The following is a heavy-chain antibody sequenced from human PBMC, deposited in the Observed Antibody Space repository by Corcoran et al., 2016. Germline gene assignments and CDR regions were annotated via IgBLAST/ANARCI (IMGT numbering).Heavy chain of an antibody. CDR1: GYTFTTYF. Sequence: QVQLVQSGAEVRKPGASVKISCKASGYTFTTYFIHWVRQAPGQGLVWMGIIKPFSGTTAYAPKFQGTVTMTRDTSTSTVYMELSSLRSEDTAVYYCARSGNYDSNGPPHYWGQGTLVTVSS. D-gene: IGHD3-22*01. CDR2: IKPFSGTT. CDR3: ARSGNYDSNGPPHY. V-gene: IGHV1-46*01. J-gene: IGHJ4*02.